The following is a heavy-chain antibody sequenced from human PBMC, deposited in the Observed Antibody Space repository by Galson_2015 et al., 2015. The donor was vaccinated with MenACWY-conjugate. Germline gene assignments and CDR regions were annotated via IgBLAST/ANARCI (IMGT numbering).Heavy chain of an antibody. V-gene: IGHV2-5*02. J-gene: IGHJ3*02. D-gene: IGHD3-9*01. CDR2: IFWDGGR. Sequence: PALVNPPQALTLPCTFSGLSLPTRGVGVGWIRPPPGKALEWLGLIFWDGGRGSRPSLKTRLTNNKVNSKNQGGLTRTNMDPVDTGTYYCAHGTFDILTGYYWFDAFDIWGQGTMVTVSS. CDR3: AHGTFDILTGYYWFDAFDI. CDR1: GLSLPTRGVG.